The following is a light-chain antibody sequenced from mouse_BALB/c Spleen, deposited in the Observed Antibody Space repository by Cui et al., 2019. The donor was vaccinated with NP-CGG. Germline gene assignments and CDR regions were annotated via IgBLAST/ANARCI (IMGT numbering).Light chain of an antibody. J-gene: IGLJ1*01. CDR3: ALWYSNHWV. CDR1: TGAVTTSNY. CDR2: DTN. Sequence: QAVVTQESALTTSPGDKVTPTCCSRTGAVTTSNYADWVQEKPDHLFTGLIGDTNNRAPGIPARFSGSLIGDKAALTITGAQTEDEAIYFCALWYSNHWVFGGGTKLTVL. V-gene: IGLV1*01.